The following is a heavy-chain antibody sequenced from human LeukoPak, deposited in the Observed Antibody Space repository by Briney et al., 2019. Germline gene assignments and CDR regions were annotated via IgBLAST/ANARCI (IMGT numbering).Heavy chain of an antibody. J-gene: IGHJ4*02. Sequence: GESLKISWKGSGYSFTSYWIAWVRQMPGKGLEWMGIIYPGHSDTGYSPSFQGQVTISADKSISTAYLQWSSLKASDTAMYYCARRVGSSSWFFDYWGQGTLVTVSS. CDR2: IYPGHSDT. CDR1: GYSFTSYW. V-gene: IGHV5-51*01. D-gene: IGHD6-13*01. CDR3: ARRVGSSSWFFDY.